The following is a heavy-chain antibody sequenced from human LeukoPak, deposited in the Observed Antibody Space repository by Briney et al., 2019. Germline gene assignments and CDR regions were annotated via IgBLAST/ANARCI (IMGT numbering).Heavy chain of an antibody. Sequence: GGSLRHSCAASGFTFSGFSKSWVRQSPTKGLEWVANIKQDGSERYYVDSVKGRFTISRDNAKNSLSLQMNNLRVEDTAVYYCARAGSHWHYVYWGQGTVVTVSS. CDR1: GFTFSGFS. V-gene: IGHV3-7*01. J-gene: IGHJ4*02. CDR3: ARAGSHWHYVY. CDR2: IKQDGSER. D-gene: IGHD3-10*01.